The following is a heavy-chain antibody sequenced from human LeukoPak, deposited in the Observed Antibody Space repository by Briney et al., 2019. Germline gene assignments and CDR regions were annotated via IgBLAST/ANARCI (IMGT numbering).Heavy chain of an antibody. D-gene: IGHD3-10*01. CDR2: IYYSGTT. J-gene: IGHJ6*02. V-gene: IGHV4-59*01. CDR3: AREDVAGGSGSNYYYYGADV. CDR1: GASISDYY. Sequence: PSETLSLTCTVSGASISDYYWTWIRQPPGKGLEWIGYIYYSGTTNYNPSLKNRVTISVDTSKNQFSLKLSSVTAADTAVYYCAREDVAGGSGSNYYYYGADVWGQGTTVTVSS.